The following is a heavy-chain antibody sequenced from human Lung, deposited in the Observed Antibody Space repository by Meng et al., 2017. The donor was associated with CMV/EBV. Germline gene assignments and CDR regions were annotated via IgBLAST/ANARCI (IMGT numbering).Heavy chain of an antibody. CDR2: IYSGGGST. Sequence: SXEASGFTFSSYAMSWVRQAPGKGLEWVSVIYSGGGSTYYADSVKGRFAISRDNSKNTPNLQMNSLRAEDTAIYYCAKASLSYYSDSSAYYFFDFWXQGTLVTVSS. V-gene: IGHV3-23*03. CDR3: AKASLSYYSDSSAYYFFDF. CDR1: GFTFSSYA. D-gene: IGHD3-22*01. J-gene: IGHJ4*02.